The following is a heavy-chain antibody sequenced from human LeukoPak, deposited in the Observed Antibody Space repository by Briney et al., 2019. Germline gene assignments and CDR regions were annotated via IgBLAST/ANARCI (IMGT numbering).Heavy chain of an antibody. CDR1: GFTFSSYA. CDR2: ICCDGSSK. V-gene: IGHV3-23*01. J-gene: IGHJ3*02. D-gene: IGHD2-15*01. CDR3: AKDMRSETPYDDFDI. Sequence: PGGSLRLSCAASGFTFSSYAMRWVRRAPGKGLEWVSAICCDGSSKYYADSVKGRFTISRDISKNTLYLQMNSLRAEDTAVYYCAKDMRSETPYDDFDIWGQGTMVTVSS.